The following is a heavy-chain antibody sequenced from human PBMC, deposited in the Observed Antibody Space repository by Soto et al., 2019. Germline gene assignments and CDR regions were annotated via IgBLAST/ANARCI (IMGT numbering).Heavy chain of an antibody. D-gene: IGHD5-18*01. J-gene: IGHJ4*02. CDR2: IYTRETI. CDR3: ATISYVGGTDY. Sequence: KASETLSLTCTVSGASISSYYWSWIRQPAGKGLEWIGRIYTRETITYNPSLKSRVTMSVETSKNQFSLNLSSVTAADTAIYYCATISYVGGTDYWGQGTLVTVS. CDR1: GASISSYY. V-gene: IGHV4-4*07.